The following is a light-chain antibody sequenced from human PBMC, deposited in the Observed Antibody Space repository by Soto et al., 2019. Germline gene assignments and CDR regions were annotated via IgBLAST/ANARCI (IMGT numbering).Light chain of an antibody. Sequence: QSALTQPPSASGSPGQSVTMSCTGTSSDVGGYVFVSWYQQHPGKAPKVMIYEVTKRPSGVPDRFSASKSGLTASLTISGLQAEDEADYYCSSFTTKRFYVFGPGTKVTV. J-gene: IGLJ1*01. CDR1: SSDVGGYVF. CDR2: EVT. V-gene: IGLV2-8*01. CDR3: SSFTTKRFYV.